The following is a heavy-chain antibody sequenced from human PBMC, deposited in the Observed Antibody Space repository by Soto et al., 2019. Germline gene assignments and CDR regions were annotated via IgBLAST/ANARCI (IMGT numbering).Heavy chain of an antibody. J-gene: IGHJ6*03. D-gene: IGHD2-2*01. CDR2: LYYSGST. CDR3: ARTYVTDIVVVPAAKDYMDV. Sequence: QLQVQESGPGLVKPSETLSLTCTVSGGSIISSNYYWGWIRQPPGKGLEWIGSLYYSGSTYYNPSLKSLVTTSVDTSKNQFSLKLSSVTAADTAVYYCARTYVTDIVVVPAAKDYMDVWGKGTTVTVSS. V-gene: IGHV4-39*01. CDR1: GGSIISSNYY.